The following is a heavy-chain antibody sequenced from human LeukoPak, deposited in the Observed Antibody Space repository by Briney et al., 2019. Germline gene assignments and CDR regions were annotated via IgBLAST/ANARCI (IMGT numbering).Heavy chain of an antibody. CDR1: GGSIRGSSYY. CDR2: IYYTGST. V-gene: IGHV4-39*01. D-gene: IGHD2/OR15-2a*01. Sequence: SETLSLTCTVSGGSIRGSSYYWGWIRQPPEKGPEWIGSIYYTGSTYYNPSLRSRVTISVDTSKNQFSLKLRSVTSADTAVYYCARYCSTTTFYSPWFDPWGQGTLVTVSS. CDR3: ARYCSTTTFYSPWFDP. J-gene: IGHJ5*02.